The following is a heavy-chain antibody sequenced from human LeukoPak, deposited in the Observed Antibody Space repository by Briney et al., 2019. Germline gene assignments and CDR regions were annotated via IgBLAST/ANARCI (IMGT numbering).Heavy chain of an antibody. J-gene: IGHJ4*02. CDR2: IIPIFGTA. CDR1: GGTFSSYA. Sequence: ASVKVSCKASGGTFSSYAISWVRQAPGQGLEWMGGIIPIFGTANYAQKFQGRVTITTDESTSTAYMELSSLRSEDTAVYYCATASGITMFPIDYWGQGTLVTVSS. CDR3: ATASGITMFPIDY. D-gene: IGHD3-10*02. V-gene: IGHV1-69*05.